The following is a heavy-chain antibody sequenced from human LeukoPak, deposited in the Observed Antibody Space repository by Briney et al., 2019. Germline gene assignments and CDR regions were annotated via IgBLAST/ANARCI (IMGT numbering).Heavy chain of an antibody. CDR3: ARGGVVPAASDFDY. CDR1: GGSFSGYY. V-gene: IGHV4-34*01. J-gene: IGHJ4*02. CDR2: INHSGST. Sequence: PSETLSLTCAVYGGSFSGYYWSWIRQPPGKGREWIGEINHSGSTNYNPSLKSRVTISVDTSKNQFSLKLSSVTAADTAVYYCARGGVVPAASDFDYWGQGTLVTVSS. D-gene: IGHD2-2*01.